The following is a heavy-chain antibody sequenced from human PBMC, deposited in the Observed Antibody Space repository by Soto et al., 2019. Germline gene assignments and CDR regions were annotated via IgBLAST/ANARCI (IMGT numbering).Heavy chain of an antibody. V-gene: IGHV3-48*04. Sequence: GGSLRLSCAASGFTFSSYSMNWVRQAPWKGLEWASYISSSSSTIYYADSVKGRFTISRDNAKNSLYLQMNSLRAEDTAVYYCARMYYDILTGYYNVVYYYGMDVWGQGTTVTVSS. CDR3: ARMYYDILTGYYNVVYYYGMDV. D-gene: IGHD3-9*01. CDR2: ISSSSSTI. CDR1: GFTFSSYS. J-gene: IGHJ6*02.